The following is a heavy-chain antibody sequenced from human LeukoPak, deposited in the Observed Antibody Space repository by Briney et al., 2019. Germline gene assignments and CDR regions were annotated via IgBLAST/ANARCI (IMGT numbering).Heavy chain of an antibody. CDR1: GLTVSSNE. Sequence: GGSLRLSCSASGLTVSSNEMSWVRQAPGKGLEWVSVIYSGGSTYYADSVKGRFTISRDNSKNTLYLQMNSLRAGDTAVYYCARGYSSGWYYFDYWGQGTLVTVSS. J-gene: IGHJ4*02. CDR3: ARGYSSGWYYFDY. V-gene: IGHV3-53*01. D-gene: IGHD6-19*01. CDR2: IYSGGST.